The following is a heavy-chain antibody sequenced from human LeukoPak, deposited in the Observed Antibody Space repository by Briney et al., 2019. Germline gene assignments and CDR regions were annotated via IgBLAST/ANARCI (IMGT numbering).Heavy chain of an antibody. CDR1: GGSISSGGYY. D-gene: IGHD2-2*02. Sequence: PSDTLSLTCTVSGGSISSGGYYWSWIRQTPGKGLEWIGYSYYSGSTNYNPSLKSRVTMSLDTSKSQVSLKLNSVTTADAAVYYCAREGCSSTSCYKGDAFDIWGQGTMVTVSS. V-gene: IGHV4-61*08. CDR2: SYYSGST. J-gene: IGHJ3*02. CDR3: AREGCSSTSCYKGDAFDI.